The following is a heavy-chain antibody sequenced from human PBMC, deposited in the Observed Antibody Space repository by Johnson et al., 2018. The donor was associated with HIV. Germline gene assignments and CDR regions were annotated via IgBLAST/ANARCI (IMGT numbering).Heavy chain of an antibody. CDR3: AKKGNVGSWDLDAFDI. CDR1: AFTVVSYW. D-gene: IGHD1-26*01. CDR2: INRDGSST. V-gene: IGHV3-74*02. Sequence: MQLVESGGGLLQPGGSLSLSCAATAFTVVSYWMHWVRQAPGKGLVWVSRINRDGSSTSYADSVKGRFTISRDNAKNTLYLQMNSLRSEDTAIYYCAKKGNVGSWDLDAFDIWGQGTMVTVSS. J-gene: IGHJ3*02.